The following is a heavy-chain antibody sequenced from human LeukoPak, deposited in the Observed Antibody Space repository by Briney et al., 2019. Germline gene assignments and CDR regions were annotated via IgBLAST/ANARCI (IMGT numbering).Heavy chain of an antibody. V-gene: IGHV3-30*04. J-gene: IGHJ6*02. CDR3: ARGRCNGTTCYTVYYCYAMDV. D-gene: IGHD2-2*02. Sequence: GGSLRLSCAASEFTFTSSSMHWVRQAPGKGLEWVALISYDGGNEYYADSVKGRFPISRDNSKNTLYLQMNSLRAEDTAVYYCARGRCNGTTCYTVYYCYAMDVWGQGTTVTVSS. CDR1: EFTFTSSS. CDR2: ISYDGGNE.